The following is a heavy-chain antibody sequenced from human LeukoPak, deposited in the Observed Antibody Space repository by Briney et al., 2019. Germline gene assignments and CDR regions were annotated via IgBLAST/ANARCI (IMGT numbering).Heavy chain of an antibody. V-gene: IGHV3-7*01. J-gene: IGHJ6*02. CDR2: IKQDGSEK. Sequence: GGSLRLSCAASGFTFSSYWMSWVRQAPGEGLEWVANIKQDGSEKYYVDSVKGRFTISRDNAKNSLYLQMNSLRAEDTAVYYCARFSGSDWRLGITRTDGMDVWGQGTTVTVSS. CDR1: GFTFSSYW. CDR3: ARFSGSDWRLGITRTDGMDV. D-gene: IGHD1-7*01.